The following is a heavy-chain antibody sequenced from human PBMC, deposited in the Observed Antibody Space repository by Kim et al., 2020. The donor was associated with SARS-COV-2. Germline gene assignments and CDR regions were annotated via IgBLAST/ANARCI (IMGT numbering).Heavy chain of an antibody. J-gene: IGHJ4*02. CDR1: GFTFGDYA. CDR2: IRSKAYGGTT. Sequence: GGSLRLSCTASGFTFGDYAMSWVRQAPGKGLEWVGFIRSKAYGGTTEYAASVKGRFTISRDDSKSIAYLQMNSLKTEDTAVYYCTRATGGPEYSSSSAFDYWGQGTLVTVSS. CDR3: TRATGGPEYSSSSAFDY. V-gene: IGHV3-49*04. D-gene: IGHD6-6*01.